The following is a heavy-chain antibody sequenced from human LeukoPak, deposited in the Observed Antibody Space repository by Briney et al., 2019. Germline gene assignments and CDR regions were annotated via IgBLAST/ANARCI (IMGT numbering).Heavy chain of an antibody. CDR1: GGSFSGYY. D-gene: IGHD5-12*01. V-gene: IGHV4-34*01. J-gene: IGHJ6*04. CDR2: INHSGSN. CDR3: ARSPRWIPVALV. Sequence: SETLSLTCAVYGGSFSGYYWSWIRQPRGKGLEWIGEINHSGSNNFNPSLKGRVAILVDSSKNQSSLKLSSVTAADTAVYYCARSPRWIPVALVWGKGTTVTVSS.